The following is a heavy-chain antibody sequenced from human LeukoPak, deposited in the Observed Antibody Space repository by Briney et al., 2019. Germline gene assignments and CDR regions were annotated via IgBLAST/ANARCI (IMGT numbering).Heavy chain of an antibody. D-gene: IGHD6-13*01. CDR1: GGSISSGSYY. CDR3: ARASSSWYNPVYGVDY. Sequence: PSETLSLTCTVSGGSISSGSYYWSWIRQPAGKGLEWIGRIYTSGSTNYNPSLKSRVTISVDTSKNQFSLKLSSVTAADTAVYYCARASSSWYNPVYGVDYWGQGTLVTVSS. V-gene: IGHV4-61*02. J-gene: IGHJ4*02. CDR2: IYTSGST.